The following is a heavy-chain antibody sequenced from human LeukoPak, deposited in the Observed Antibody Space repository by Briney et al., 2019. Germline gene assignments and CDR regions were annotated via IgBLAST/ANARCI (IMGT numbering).Heavy chain of an antibody. V-gene: IGHV3-49*04. D-gene: IGHD6-19*01. CDR2: IRSKAYGGTT. CDR1: GFTFGDCA. J-gene: IGHJ4*02. CDR3: TRAGAVAGVFDY. Sequence: GGSLRLSCTASGFTFGDCAMSWVRQAPGKGLEWVGFIRSKAYGGTTEYAASVKGRFTISRDDSKSIAYLQMNSLKTEDTAVYYCTRAGAVAGVFDYWGQGTLVTVSS.